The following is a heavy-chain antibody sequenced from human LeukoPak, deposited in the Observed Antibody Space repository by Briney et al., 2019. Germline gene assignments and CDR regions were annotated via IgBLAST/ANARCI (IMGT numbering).Heavy chain of an antibody. CDR3: ARAGDSSGYY. V-gene: IGHV3-21*01. CDR2: ISSSSSYI. CDR1: GFTFSSYS. Sequence: GGSLRLSCEASGFTFSSYSMNWVRQAPGKGLEWVSSISSSSSYIYYADSVKGRFTISRDNAKNSLYLQKNSLRAEDTAVYYCARAGDSSGYYWGQGTLVTVSS. D-gene: IGHD3-22*01. J-gene: IGHJ4*02.